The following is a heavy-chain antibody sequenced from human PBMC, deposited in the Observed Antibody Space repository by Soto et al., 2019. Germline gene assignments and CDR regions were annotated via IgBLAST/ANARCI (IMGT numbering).Heavy chain of an antibody. V-gene: IGHV3-33*01. Sequence: GGSLRLSCAASGFTFSSYGMHWVRQAPGKGLEWVAVIWYDGSNKYYADSVKGRFTISRDNFKNTLYLQMNSLRAEDTAVYYCARGLGDSSGYYYYYYGMDVWGQGTTVTVSS. CDR2: IWYDGSNK. CDR1: GFTFSSYG. D-gene: IGHD3-22*01. CDR3: ARGLGDSSGYYYYYYGMDV. J-gene: IGHJ6*02.